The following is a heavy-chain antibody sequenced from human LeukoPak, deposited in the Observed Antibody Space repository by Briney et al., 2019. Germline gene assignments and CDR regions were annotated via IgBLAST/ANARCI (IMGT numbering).Heavy chain of an antibody. J-gene: IGHJ3*02. V-gene: IGHV3-23*01. Sequence: PGGSLRLSCAASGFTFSSYAMSWVRQAPGMGLEWVSAISGSGGSTYYADSVKGRFTISRDNSKNTLYLQMNSLRAEDTAVYYCAKDDPSYGDYVGYAFDIWGQGTMVTVSS. CDR1: GFTFSSYA. D-gene: IGHD4-17*01. CDR3: AKDDPSYGDYVGYAFDI. CDR2: ISGSGGST.